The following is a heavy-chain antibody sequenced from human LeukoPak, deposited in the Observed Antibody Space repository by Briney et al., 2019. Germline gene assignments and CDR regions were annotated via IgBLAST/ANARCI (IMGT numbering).Heavy chain of an antibody. J-gene: IGHJ4*02. D-gene: IGHD6-13*01. V-gene: IGHV4-34*01. Sequence: SETLSLTCAVYGGSFSDYYWSWIRQPPGKGLEWIGEINHSGSTNYNPSLKSRVTISVDTSKNQFSLKLSSVTAADTAVYYCARPISSSWYYARGFDYWGQGTLVTVSS. CDR2: INHSGST. CDR3: ARPISSSWYYARGFDY. CDR1: GGSFSDYY.